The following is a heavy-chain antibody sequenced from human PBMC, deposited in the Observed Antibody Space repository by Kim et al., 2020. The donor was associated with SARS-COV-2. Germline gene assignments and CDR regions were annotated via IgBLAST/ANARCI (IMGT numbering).Heavy chain of an antibody. Sequence: GGSLRLSCAASGFTFSSYGMHWARQAPGKGLEWVAVISYDGSNKYYADSAKGRFTISRDNSKNTLYLQMNSQRAEDTAVYYCAKDLAADYGDYPGWFDP. V-gene: IGHV3-30*18. J-gene: IGHJ5*02. CDR3: AKDLAADYGDYPGWFDP. CDR2: ISYDGSNK. CDR1: GFTFSSYG. D-gene: IGHD4-17*01.